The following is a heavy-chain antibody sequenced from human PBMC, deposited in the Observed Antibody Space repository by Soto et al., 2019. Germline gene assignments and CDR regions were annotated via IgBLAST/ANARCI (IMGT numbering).Heavy chain of an antibody. CDR1: GGSISGTRYY. V-gene: IGHV4-39*01. CDR2: VFYTGNT. J-gene: IGHJ5*02. Sequence: QLQLQESGPGLVKPSETLSLTCTVSGGSISGTRYYWGWIRQPPGKALEWIGTVFYTGNTYYTPSLKSRVTISVDTSKNQFSLKRSSVTAADTAVYYCARTTPPIWFGENNYFDPWGQGTLVTVSS. CDR3: ARTTPPIWFGENNYFDP. D-gene: IGHD3-10*01.